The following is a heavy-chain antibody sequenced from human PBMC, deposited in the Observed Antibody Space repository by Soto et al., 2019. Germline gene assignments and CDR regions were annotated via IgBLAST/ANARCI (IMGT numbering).Heavy chain of an antibody. CDR3: AKALYGGFTY. D-gene: IGHD3-10*01. CDR2: ISSGSSST. Sequence: GGSLRLSCAASGFILSDHYMTWIRQAPGKGLEWISYISSGSSSTSYADSVKGRFTVSRDNSKSMLYLQTNSLRAEDTAIYYCAKALYGGFTYWGQGTLVTVSS. CDR1: GFILSDHY. V-gene: IGHV3-11*05. J-gene: IGHJ4*02.